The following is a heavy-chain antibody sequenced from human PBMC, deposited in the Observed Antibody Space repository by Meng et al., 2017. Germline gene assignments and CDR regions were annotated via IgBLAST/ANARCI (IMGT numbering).Heavy chain of an antibody. CDR1: GSTFTSYE. J-gene: IGHJ5*02. CDR3: ARGYYGSGLFDP. V-gene: IGHV1-8*03. CDR2: MNPNSGNT. Sequence: QGEGVQSGAEVKNPGASVKVSCKASGSTFTSYEINWVRQATGQGLEWMGWMNPNSGNTGYAQKFQGRVTITRNTSISTAYMELSSLRSEDTAVYYCARGYYGSGLFDPWGQGTLVTVSS. D-gene: IGHD3-10*01.